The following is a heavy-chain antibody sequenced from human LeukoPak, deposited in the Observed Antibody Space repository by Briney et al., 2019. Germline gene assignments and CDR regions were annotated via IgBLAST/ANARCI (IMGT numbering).Heavy chain of an antibody. V-gene: IGHV3-23*01. CDR3: AKRAVGAAYYFDY. Sequence: GESLLLPCAVSGFHLSSDLVRWVPQPPGKVLECVSANSRSDDLTHSVDSEKGQFTISRDNSKNTLFVQLNSLRAGDTAVYYCAKRAVGAAYYFDYWGQGTLVTVSS. CDR2: NSRSDDLT. D-gene: IGHD2-15*01. CDR1: GFHLSSDL. J-gene: IGHJ4*02.